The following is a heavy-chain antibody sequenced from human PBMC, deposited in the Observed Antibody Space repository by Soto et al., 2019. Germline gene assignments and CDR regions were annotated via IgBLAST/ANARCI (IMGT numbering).Heavy chain of an antibody. CDR1: GFTFSYYT. J-gene: IGHJ6*02. CDR3: ADAVPAATQSDYYDMDV. Sequence: EVQLLESGGGLVQPGGSLRLSCAASGFTFSYYTMRWVRQAPGKGLEWVTGISGSGDTLYYADSVKGRFTISRDNSKNTLYMPMKSLRADDRAVYYCADAVPAATQSDYYDMDVWGQGTTVTVSS. CDR2: ISGSGDTL. V-gene: IGHV3-23*01. D-gene: IGHD2-2*01.